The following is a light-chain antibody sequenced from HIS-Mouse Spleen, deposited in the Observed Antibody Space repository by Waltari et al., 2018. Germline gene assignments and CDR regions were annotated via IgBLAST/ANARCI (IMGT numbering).Light chain of an antibody. Sequence: SYELTQPPSVSVSPGQTARITCSGDALPNKYAYWYQQKSGQAPVLVIYEESKRPSGSPEGVSGSSSGTMATLTISGAQVEDEADYYCYSTDSSGNHRVFGGGTKLTVL. CDR3: YSTDSSGNHRV. V-gene: IGLV3-10*01. J-gene: IGLJ2*01. CDR1: ALPNKY. CDR2: EES.